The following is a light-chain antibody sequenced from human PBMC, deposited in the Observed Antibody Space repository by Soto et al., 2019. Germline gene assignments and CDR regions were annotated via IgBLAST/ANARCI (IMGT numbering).Light chain of an antibody. J-gene: IGKJ2*01. V-gene: IGKV3-15*01. CDR1: QSISSE. Sequence: EIVMTQSPATLSVSPGERATLSCRASQSISSELAWYQQKPGQPPRLLIYGASTRATGVPARFTGSGSGSDFTLPISGLQSEDFAVYYCQQGHNWPLTLGEGNRLEI. CDR2: GAS. CDR3: QQGHNWPLT.